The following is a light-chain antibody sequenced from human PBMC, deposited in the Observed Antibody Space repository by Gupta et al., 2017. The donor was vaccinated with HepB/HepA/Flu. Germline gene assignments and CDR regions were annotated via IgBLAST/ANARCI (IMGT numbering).Light chain of an antibody. CDR2: QND. Sequence: SYELTQPPSVSVSSGQTASITCSGDKLGDKYTYWYQRKSGQSPVLVSYQNDKRPSGIPERFSGSNSGNTATLTISGTQAMDEADYDGQAWDSSTIWQGVFGGGTKVTVL. V-gene: IGLV3-1*01. J-gene: IGLJ3*02. CDR1: KLGDKY. CDR3: QAWDSSTIWQGV.